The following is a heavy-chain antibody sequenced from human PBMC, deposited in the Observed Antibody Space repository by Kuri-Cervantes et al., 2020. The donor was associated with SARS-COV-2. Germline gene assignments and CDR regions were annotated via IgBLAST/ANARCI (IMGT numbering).Heavy chain of an antibody. CDR3: ARLVRQYSSSSSPDY. J-gene: IGHJ4*02. Sequence: GSLRLSCAVYGGSFSGYYWSWIRQPPGKGLEWIGNIYYSGSTYYSPSLKSRVTISVDMSKNQFSLNLNSVTAADTAVYYCARLVRQYSSSSSPDYWGQGTLVTVSS. D-gene: IGHD6-6*01. CDR1: GGSFSGYY. CDR2: IYYSGST. V-gene: IGHV4-34*01.